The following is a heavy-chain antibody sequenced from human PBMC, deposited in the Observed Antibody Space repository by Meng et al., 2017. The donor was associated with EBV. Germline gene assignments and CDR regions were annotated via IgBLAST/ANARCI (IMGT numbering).Heavy chain of an antibody. V-gene: IGHV4-34*01. CDR2: VSHSGRT. CDR1: GGSFTDYY. D-gene: IGHD5/OR15-5a*01. Sequence: QVLLRQWGAGLLKPSEXLALSCAVYGGSFTDYYWSWIRQAPGKSLEWIGEVSHSGRTRYNPSLKSRVSMSADVSKKQFSLKMKSVTAADTGVYFCARVGYSVHDVSFEDFWGQGTRVTVAS. J-gene: IGHJ4*02. CDR3: ARVGYSVHDVSFEDF.